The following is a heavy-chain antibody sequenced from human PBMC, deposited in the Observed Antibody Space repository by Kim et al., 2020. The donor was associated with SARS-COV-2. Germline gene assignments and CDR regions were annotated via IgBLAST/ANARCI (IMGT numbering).Heavy chain of an antibody. Sequence: SETLSLTCTVSGYSISSGYYWGWIRQSPGKGLEWIGSIYQGGSTYYNPSLKSRVTIFMVTSKNQFSLRLNSVTAADTAVYYCTGKYYYDSSGYYYADWWGQGTLVTVSS. J-gene: IGHJ4*02. CDR2: IYQGGST. V-gene: IGHV4-38-2*02. CDR3: TGKYYYDSSGYYYADW. D-gene: IGHD3-22*01. CDR1: GYSISSGYY.